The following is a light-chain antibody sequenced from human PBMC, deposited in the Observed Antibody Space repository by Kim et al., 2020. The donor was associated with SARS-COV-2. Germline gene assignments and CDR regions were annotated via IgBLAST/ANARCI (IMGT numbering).Light chain of an antibody. V-gene: IGKV3-11*01. J-gene: IGKJ4*02. CDR3: QQYDIWPPLT. CDR1: QSVSDS. CDR2: DAS. Sequence: EIVLTQSPATLSLSPGDRATLSCRASQSVSDSVAWYQQKPGQAPRLLIYDASNRATGIPARFSGSGSGTEFTLTISSLQSEDFAVYYCQQYDIWPPLTFGGGTKVDIK.